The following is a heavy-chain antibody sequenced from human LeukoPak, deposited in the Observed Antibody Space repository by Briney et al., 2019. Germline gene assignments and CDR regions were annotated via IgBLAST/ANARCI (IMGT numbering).Heavy chain of an antibody. D-gene: IGHD5-18*01. J-gene: IGHJ6*03. V-gene: IGHV4-34*01. CDR3: ARGQGYKRGYSYGYVGIGYYYMDV. Sequence: SETLSLTCAVYGGSFSGYYWSWIRQPPGKGLEWIGEINHSGSTNYNPSLKSRVTISVDTSKNQFSLKLSSVTAADTAVYYCARGQGYKRGYSYGYVGIGYYYMDVWGKGTTVTVSS. CDR1: GGSFSGYY. CDR2: INHSGST.